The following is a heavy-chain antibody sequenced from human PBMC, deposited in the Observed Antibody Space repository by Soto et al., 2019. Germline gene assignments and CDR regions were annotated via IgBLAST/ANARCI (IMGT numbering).Heavy chain of an antibody. V-gene: IGHV4-39*01. CDR1: GGSISSSSYY. CDR2: IYYSGST. Sequence: QLQLQESGPGLVKPSETLSLTCTVSGGSISSSSYYWGWIRQPPGKGLEWFGSIYYSGSTYYNPSLKSRVTISVNTSKTQFSLKLSSVAAADTVLYYCARQNSCYALAPLCLWGQGTLVTVSS. CDR3: ARQNSCYALAPLCL. D-gene: IGHD5-12*01. J-gene: IGHJ4*02.